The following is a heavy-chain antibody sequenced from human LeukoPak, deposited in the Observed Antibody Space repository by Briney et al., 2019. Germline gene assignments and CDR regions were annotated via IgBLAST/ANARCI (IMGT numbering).Heavy chain of an antibody. CDR3: AKWLLVPFDY. CDR2: IGGRDGST. J-gene: IGHJ4*02. V-gene: IGHV3-23*01. CDR1: GFTFSSYG. D-gene: IGHD3-22*01. Sequence: GGSLRLSCAASGFTFSSYGMSWVRQAPGKGLEWVSAIGGRDGSTYYADSVKGRFTISRDNSKNTLYVQMNSLRAEDTAVYYCAKWLLVPFDYWGQGTLVTVSS.